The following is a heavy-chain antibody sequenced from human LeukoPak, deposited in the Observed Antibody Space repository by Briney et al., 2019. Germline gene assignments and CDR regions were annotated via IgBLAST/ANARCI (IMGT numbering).Heavy chain of an antibody. Sequence: GGSLRLSCAASGFTFSDYYMSWIRQAPGKGLEWVSAVSGSGGSTYYADSVKGRFTISRDNSKNTLYLQMNSLRAEDTAVYYCAKDLTFDYWGQGTLVTVSS. CDR1: GFTFSDYY. J-gene: IGHJ4*02. CDR3: AKDLTFDY. CDR2: VSGSGGST. V-gene: IGHV3-23*01.